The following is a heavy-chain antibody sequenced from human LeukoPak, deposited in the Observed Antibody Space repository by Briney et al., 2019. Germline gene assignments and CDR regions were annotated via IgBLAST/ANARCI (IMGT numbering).Heavy chain of an antibody. J-gene: IGHJ4*02. Sequence: SETLSLTCTVSGGSISSSSYYWGWIRQPPGKGLEWIGSIYYSGSTYYNPSLKSRVTISVDTSKNQFSLKLSSVTAADTAVYYCARGHYDSSGYYQSREYYFDYWGQGTLVTVSS. D-gene: IGHD3-22*01. CDR1: GGSISSSSYY. CDR2: IYYSGST. V-gene: IGHV4-39*07. CDR3: ARGHYDSSGYYQSREYYFDY.